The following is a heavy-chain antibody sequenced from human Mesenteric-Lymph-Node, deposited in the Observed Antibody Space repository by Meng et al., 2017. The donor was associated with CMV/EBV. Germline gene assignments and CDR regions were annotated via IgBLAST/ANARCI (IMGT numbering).Heavy chain of an antibody. CDR1: GFTFSSYA. V-gene: IGHV3-30*04. CDR3: ANDIVVVPAASVIAAAGTVANY. CDR2: ISYDGSNK. Sequence: LSLTCAASGFTFSSYAMHWVRQAPGKGLEWVAVISYDGSNKYYADSVKGRFTISRDNSKNTLYLQMNSLRAEDTAVYYCANDIVVVPAASVIAAAGTVANYWGQGTLVTVSS. D-gene: IGHD2-2*01. J-gene: IGHJ4*02.